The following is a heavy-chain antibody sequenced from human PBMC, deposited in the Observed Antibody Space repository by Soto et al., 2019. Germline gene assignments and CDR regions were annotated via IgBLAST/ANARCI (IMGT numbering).Heavy chain of an antibody. V-gene: IGHV5-10-1*01. Sequence: EVQLVQSGAEVKKPGGSLRISCKGSGYSFTSYWISWVRQMPGKGLEWMGRIDPSDSYTNYSPSFQGHVTISADKSISTAYLQWSSLKASDTAMYYCARQTELLWFGELLSWFDPWGQGTLVTVSS. CDR1: GYSFTSYW. J-gene: IGHJ5*02. CDR3: ARQTELLWFGELLSWFDP. CDR2: IDPSDSYT. D-gene: IGHD3-10*01.